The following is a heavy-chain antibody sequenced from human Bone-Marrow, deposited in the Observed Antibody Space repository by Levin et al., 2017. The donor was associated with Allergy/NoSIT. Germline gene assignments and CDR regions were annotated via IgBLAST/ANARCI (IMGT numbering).Heavy chain of an antibody. J-gene: IGHJ2*01. D-gene: IGHD2-2*01. V-gene: IGHV4-39*01. CDR2: LFYSAFT. CDR1: GGSFSVSSHY. CDR3: AGRPYCSSGSCHAVFDF. Sequence: PSETLSLTCTVSGGSFSVSSHYWGWIRQPPGKGLEWIGTLFYSAFTYYNPSLKSRVTISVDTSKNHLSLKLNSVTAADTAVYYCAGRPYCSSGSCHAVFDFWGRGTLVTVSS.